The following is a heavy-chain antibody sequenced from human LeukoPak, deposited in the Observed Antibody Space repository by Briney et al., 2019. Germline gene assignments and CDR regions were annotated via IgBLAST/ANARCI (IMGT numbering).Heavy chain of an antibody. Sequence: GGSLRLSCAASGFTLSSYWMHWVRQAPGKGLGWVSRSNSDGYSTSYADSVKGRFTISRDNAKNTLYLQRNSLRAEDTAVYYCAKDDAYYDFWSGYPDYWGQGTLVTVSS. CDR3: AKDDAYYDFWSGYPDY. V-gene: IGHV3-74*01. J-gene: IGHJ4*02. CDR1: GFTLSSYW. CDR2: SNSDGYST. D-gene: IGHD3-3*01.